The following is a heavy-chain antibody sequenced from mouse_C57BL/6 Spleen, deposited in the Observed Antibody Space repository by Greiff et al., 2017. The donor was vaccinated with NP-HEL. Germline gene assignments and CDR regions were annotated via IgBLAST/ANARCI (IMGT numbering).Heavy chain of an antibody. J-gene: IGHJ2*01. CDR1: GYTFTSYT. D-gene: IGHD1-1*01. Sequence: QVQLKQSGAELARPGASVKMSCKASGYTFTSYTMHWVKQRPGQGLEWIGYINPSSGYTKYNQKFKDKATLTADKSSSTAYMQLSSLTSEDSAVYYCARRVITTVVAKDYWGQGTTLTVSS. V-gene: IGHV1-4*01. CDR3: ARRVITTVVAKDY. CDR2: INPSSGYT.